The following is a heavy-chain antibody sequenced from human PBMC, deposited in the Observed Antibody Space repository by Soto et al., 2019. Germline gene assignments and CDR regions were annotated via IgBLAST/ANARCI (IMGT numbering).Heavy chain of an antibody. V-gene: IGHV1-69*01. J-gene: IGHJ3*02. CDR1: GGTFSSYA. CDR3: ARGDPDSSGYAGRLFDI. Sequence: QVQLVQSGAEVKKPGSSVKVSCKASGGTFSSYAISWVRQAPGQGLEWMGGIIPIFGTANYAQKFQGRVTITADESTSSAYMELSSLRSEDTAVYYCARGDPDSSGYAGRLFDIWGQGTMVTVSS. CDR2: IIPIFGTA. D-gene: IGHD3-22*01.